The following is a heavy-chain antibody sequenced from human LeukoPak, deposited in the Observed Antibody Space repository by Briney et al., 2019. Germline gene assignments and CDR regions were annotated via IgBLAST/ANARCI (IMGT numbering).Heavy chain of an antibody. J-gene: IGHJ5*02. D-gene: IGHD6-19*01. CDR1: GFTFSSYE. V-gene: IGHV3-48*03. CDR3: ARGSEYSSGWYEGDNWFDP. CDR2: ISSSGSTI. Sequence: GGSLRLSCAASGFTFSSYEMNWVRQAPGKGLEWVSYISSSGSTIYYADSVKGRFTISRDNAKNSLYQQMNSLRAEDTAVYYCARGSEYSSGWYEGDNWFDPWGQGTLVTVSS.